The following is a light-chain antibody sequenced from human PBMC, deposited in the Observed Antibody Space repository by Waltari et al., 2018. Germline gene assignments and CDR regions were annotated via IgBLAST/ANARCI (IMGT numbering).Light chain of an antibody. CDR3: QKYNSAPLT. Sequence: DIQMTQSPSSLSASVGDRVTITCRASQGLSNYLAWYQQKPGKVPKLLIYAASTLQSGVPSRFSRSGSGTDFTLTISSLQPEDVATYYCQKYNSAPLTLGGGTKVEIK. CDR1: QGLSNY. J-gene: IGKJ4*01. V-gene: IGKV1-27*01. CDR2: AAS.